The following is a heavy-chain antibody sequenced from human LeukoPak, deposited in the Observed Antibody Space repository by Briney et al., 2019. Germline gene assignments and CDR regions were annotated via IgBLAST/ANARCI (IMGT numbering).Heavy chain of an antibody. Sequence: QVQLQESGPGLVKPSQTLSLTCTVSGASISSGGYYWSWNQPPAGQRLEWIGRFYTSGSTNYNPSLKSRVTISVDTSKNQFSLKLSSVTAADTAVYYCARDVRVDAFDIWGQGTMVTVSS. CDR3: ARDVRVDAFDI. J-gene: IGHJ3*02. D-gene: IGHD2-8*01. CDR1: GASISSGGYY. V-gene: IGHV4-61*02. CDR2: FYTSGST.